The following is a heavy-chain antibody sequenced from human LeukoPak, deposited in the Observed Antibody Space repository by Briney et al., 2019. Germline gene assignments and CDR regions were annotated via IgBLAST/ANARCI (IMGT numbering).Heavy chain of an antibody. CDR3: AKDVRTEYYFDY. V-gene: IGHV3-23*01. J-gene: IGHJ4*02. D-gene: IGHD4-17*01. Sequence: WGSLRLSRAASGFTFSTYAMSWVRQAPWKGLEWVSAISGSGGSTYYADSVKGRFTISRDNSKNTLYLQMNSLRAEDTAVYYCAKDVRTEYYFDYWGQGTLVTVSS. CDR2: ISGSGGST. CDR1: GFTFSTYA.